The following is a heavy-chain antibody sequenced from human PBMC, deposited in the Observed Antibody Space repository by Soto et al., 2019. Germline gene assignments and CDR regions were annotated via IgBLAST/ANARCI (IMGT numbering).Heavy chain of an antibody. CDR2: VYYNENT. D-gene: IGHD3-10*01. CDR1: GGSISSFTYY. V-gene: IGHV4-39*01. J-gene: IGHJ5*02. Sequence: LQLQESGPGLVTPSETLSLTCSVSGGSISSFTYYWGWIRQPPGKGLEWIGTVYYNENTYYNPSLKSRVTITVDTAKNQFSLNLRSVTAADTAMYFCARRERYYGSPGWFDPWGPGTLVTVSS. CDR3: ARRERYYGSPGWFDP.